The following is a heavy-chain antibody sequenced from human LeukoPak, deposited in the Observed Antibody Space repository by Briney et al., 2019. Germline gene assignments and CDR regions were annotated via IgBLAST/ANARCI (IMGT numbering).Heavy chain of an antibody. D-gene: IGHD3-22*01. J-gene: IGHJ4*02. CDR1: GFTVSSNY. CDR2: VYSDGRT. Sequence: GGSLRLSCAASGFTVSSNYMSSVRQAPGKGLEWVSVVYSDGRTYYADSVKGRFTISRDNPKNTLYLQMNSLRLEDPAVYFCARDFLRSSGSYWGRGTLVTVSS. CDR3: ARDFLRSSGSY. V-gene: IGHV3-53*01.